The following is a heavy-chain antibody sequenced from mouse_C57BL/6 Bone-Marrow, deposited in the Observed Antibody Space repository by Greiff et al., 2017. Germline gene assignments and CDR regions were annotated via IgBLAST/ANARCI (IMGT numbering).Heavy chain of an antibody. CDR3: TTLYYEGY. CDR2: IDPENGDT. J-gene: IGHJ2*01. V-gene: IGHV14-4*01. Sequence: EVKLQQSGAELVRPGASVKLSCTASGFNIKDDYMHWVKQRPEQGLEWIGWIDPENGDTEYASKFQGKATITADTSSNTAYLQLSSLTSEDTAVYYCTTLYYEGYWGQGTTLTVSS. CDR1: GFNIKDDY. D-gene: IGHD2-4*01.